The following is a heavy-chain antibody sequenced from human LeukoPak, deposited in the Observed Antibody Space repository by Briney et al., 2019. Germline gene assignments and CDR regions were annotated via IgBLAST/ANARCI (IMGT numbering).Heavy chain of an antibody. D-gene: IGHD3-3*01. CDR1: GFTFSRHS. CDR2: ISSGSTYM. V-gene: IGHV3-21*04. J-gene: IGHJ4*02. CDR3: ATERLGIFEF. Sequence: GGSLRLSCAASGFTFSRHSMNWLRQAPGKGLEWVSSISSGSTYMYYADSVKGRFTISRDNAKNSLYLQVNSLRDEDTAVYYCATERLGIFEFWGQGSLVTVSS.